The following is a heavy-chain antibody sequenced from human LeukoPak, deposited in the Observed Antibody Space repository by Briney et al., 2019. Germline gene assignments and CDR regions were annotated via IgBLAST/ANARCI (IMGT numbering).Heavy chain of an antibody. CDR3: ARDRLWFGELHLFDY. Sequence: GGSLRLSCAASGFTFSSYSMNWVRQAPGKGLEWVSSISSSSSYIYYADSVKGRFTISRDNAKNSLYLQMNSLRAEDTAVYYCARDRLWFGELHLFDYWGQGTLVTVSS. CDR2: ISSSSSYI. D-gene: IGHD3-10*01. J-gene: IGHJ4*02. CDR1: GFTFSSYS. V-gene: IGHV3-21*01.